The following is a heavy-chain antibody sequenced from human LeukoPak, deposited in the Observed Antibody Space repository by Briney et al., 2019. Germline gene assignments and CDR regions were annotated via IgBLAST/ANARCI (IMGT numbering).Heavy chain of an antibody. J-gene: IGHJ3*02. D-gene: IGHD3-22*01. CDR1: GLTFSDYA. CDR2: IGNSGHST. Sequence: GGSLRLSCAASGLTFSDYAMSWVRQATGKGLEWVSGIGNSGHSTYYADSVKGRFTISRDNSRNTLYLQMNSLRVEDTALFYCAKDFSSGYLGDGFDIWGQGTMVTVSA. V-gene: IGHV3-23*01. CDR3: AKDFSSGYLGDGFDI.